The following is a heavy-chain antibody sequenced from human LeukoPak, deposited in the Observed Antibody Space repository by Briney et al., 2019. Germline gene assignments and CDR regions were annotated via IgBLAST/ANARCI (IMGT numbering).Heavy chain of an antibody. CDR3: ARDQEY. CDR1: GFTVSSSD. CDR2: IYSGGST. V-gene: IGHV3-53*01. J-gene: IGHJ4*02. Sequence: PGGSLRLSCAASGFTVSSSDMSWVRQAPGKGLEWVSVIYSGGSTYYADSVKGRFTISRDNSKSTLYLQMNSVRAEDTAVYYCARDQEYWGQGTLVTVSS.